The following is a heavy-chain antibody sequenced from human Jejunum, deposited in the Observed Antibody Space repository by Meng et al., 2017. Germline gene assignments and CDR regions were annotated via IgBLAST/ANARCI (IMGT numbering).Heavy chain of an antibody. Sequence: GESLKISCVASGFTSSDHDMDWVRQAPGKGLEWVGRSRNKPQSFITEYAASVKGRFTISRDDSKNSLYLHMKSLQTEDTAVYYCASRHYGEKDYWGQGTLVTVSS. CDR2: SRNKPQSFIT. CDR3: ASRHYGEKDY. J-gene: IGHJ4*02. D-gene: IGHD4-17*01. V-gene: IGHV3-72*01. CDR1: GFTSSDHD.